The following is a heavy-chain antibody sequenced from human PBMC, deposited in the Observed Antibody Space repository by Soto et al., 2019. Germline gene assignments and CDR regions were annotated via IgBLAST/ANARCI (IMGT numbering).Heavy chain of an antibody. CDR2: IYYRGST. Sequence: NPSETLSLTCTVSGGSICSYYWSWIRQPPGKGLEWIGYIYYRGSTNYNPSLKSRVTISVDTSKNQFSLKLSSVTAADTAVYYCARPYYSSGWYYFDYWGQGTLVTVSS. CDR3: ARPYYSSGWYYFDY. J-gene: IGHJ4*02. V-gene: IGHV4-59*01. D-gene: IGHD6-19*01. CDR1: GGSICSYY.